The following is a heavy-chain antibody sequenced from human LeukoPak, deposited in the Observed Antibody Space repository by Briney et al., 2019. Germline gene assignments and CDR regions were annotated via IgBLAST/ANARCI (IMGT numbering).Heavy chain of an antibody. Sequence: PSETLSLTCTVSNYSIDSTYYWGWVRQPPGKGLEWIGYIYYSGSTNYNPSLKSRVTISVDTSKNQFSLKLSSVTAADTAVYYCARAKLEGVRGVNAFDIWGQGTMVTVSS. CDR2: IYYSGST. J-gene: IGHJ3*02. V-gene: IGHV4-59*01. CDR1: NYSIDSTYY. CDR3: ARAKLEGVRGVNAFDI. D-gene: IGHD3-10*01.